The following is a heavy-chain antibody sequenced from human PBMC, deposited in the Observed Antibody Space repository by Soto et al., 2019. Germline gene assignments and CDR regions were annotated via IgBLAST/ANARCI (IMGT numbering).Heavy chain of an antibody. Sequence: EVQLVESGGGLVQPGGSLRLSCAASGFTFSSYWMSWVRQAPGKGLEWVANIKQDGNEKFYVDSVKGRLTISRDNAKNSLFLQMNSLTAEDTAVYYCARVKILAGEYWGQGTLVAVSS. V-gene: IGHV3-7*05. D-gene: IGHD2-15*01. CDR3: ARVKILAGEY. CDR1: GFTFSSYW. CDR2: IKQDGNEK. J-gene: IGHJ4*02.